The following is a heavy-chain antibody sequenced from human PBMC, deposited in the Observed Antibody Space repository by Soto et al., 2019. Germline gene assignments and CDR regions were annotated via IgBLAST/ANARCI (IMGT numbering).Heavy chain of an antibody. CDR3: AISSHPEDGIRDCSTVSAFLLHRSSDL. J-gene: IGHJ2*01. CDR2: VSYHGTKT. D-gene: IGHD3-9*01. Sequence: DKGLPWVAVVSYHGTKTFYADSVKGRFTISRDNSKSTLFLRMNSLGPEDTAVYYCAISSHPEDGIRDCSTVSAFLLHRSSDL. V-gene: IGHV3-30*01.